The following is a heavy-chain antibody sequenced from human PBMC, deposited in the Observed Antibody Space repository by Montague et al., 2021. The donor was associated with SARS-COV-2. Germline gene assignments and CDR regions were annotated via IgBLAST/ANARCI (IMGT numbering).Heavy chain of an antibody. CDR3: ARDTRIQLWFDRDYYYGMDV. D-gene: IGHD5-18*01. V-gene: IGHV6-1*01. CDR2: TYSRSKWYN. Sequence: CAISGDSVSSNSAAWNWIRQSPSRGLEWLGRTYSRSKWYNDYAVSVKSRITINPDTSKNQFSLQLNSVTPEDTAVYYCARDTRIQLWFDRDYYYGMDVWGQGTTVTVSS. J-gene: IGHJ6*02. CDR1: GDSVSSNSAA.